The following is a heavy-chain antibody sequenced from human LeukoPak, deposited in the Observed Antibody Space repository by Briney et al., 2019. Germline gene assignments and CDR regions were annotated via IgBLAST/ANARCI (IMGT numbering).Heavy chain of an antibody. D-gene: IGHD1-26*01. Sequence: GGSLRLSCAASGFTFSSYAMSWVRQSTGKGLEWVSAISGSGGSTYYAASVKGRFTISRDNSKNTLYLQMNSQRAEDTAVYYCAKALVGATTRVDFDYWGQGTLVTVSS. J-gene: IGHJ4*02. CDR1: GFTFSSYA. CDR3: AKALVGATTRVDFDY. CDR2: ISGSGGST. V-gene: IGHV3-23*01.